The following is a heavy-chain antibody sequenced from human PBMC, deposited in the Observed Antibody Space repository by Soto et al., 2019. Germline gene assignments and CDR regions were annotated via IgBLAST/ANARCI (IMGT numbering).Heavy chain of an antibody. CDR3: ARGEMYSSSWTDYYYYMDV. CDR2: IYYSGST. D-gene: IGHD6-13*01. CDR1: GGSISSYY. Sequence: PSETLSLTCTVSGGSISSYYWSWIRQPPGKGLEWIGYIYYSGSTNYNPSLKSRVTISVDTSKNQFSLKLSSVTAADTAVYYCARGEMYSSSWTDYYYYMDVWGKGTTVTVSS. V-gene: IGHV4-59*01. J-gene: IGHJ6*03.